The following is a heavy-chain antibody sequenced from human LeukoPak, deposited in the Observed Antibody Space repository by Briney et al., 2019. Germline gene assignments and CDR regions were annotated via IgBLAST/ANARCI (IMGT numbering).Heavy chain of an antibody. V-gene: IGHV4-61*01. J-gene: IGHJ5*02. CDR1: GGSVSSGRFY. CDR2: VSYSGST. Sequence: PSETLSLTCSVSGGSVSSGRFYWSWIRQPPGKGLEWIGYVSYSGSTNYNPSLKSRVTMSVDTSKNQFSLRLSSVTAADTAVYYCAKEFSNCFDPWGQGTLVTVSS. CDR3: AKEFSNCFDP.